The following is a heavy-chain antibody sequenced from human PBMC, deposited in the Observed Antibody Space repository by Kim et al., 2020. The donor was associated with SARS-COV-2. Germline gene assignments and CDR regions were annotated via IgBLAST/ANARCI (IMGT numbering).Heavy chain of an antibody. Sequence: GESLKISCKGSGYSFTSYWIGWVRQMPGKGLGWMGMIYTGDSDTRYSPSFQGSVTISADKSISSAYLQWRSLKASDTAMYYCARLVSPYSSCCCDFDLW. CDR1: GYSFTSYW. V-gene: IGHV5-51*01. CDR2: IYTGDSDT. J-gene: IGHJ2*01. D-gene: IGHD6-13*01. CDR3: ARLVSPYSSCCCDFDL.